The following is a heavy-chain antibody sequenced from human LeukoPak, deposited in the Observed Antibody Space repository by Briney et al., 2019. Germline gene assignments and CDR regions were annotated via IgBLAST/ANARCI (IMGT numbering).Heavy chain of an antibody. CDR2: MNPNSGNT. V-gene: IGHV1-8*01. Sequence: ASVKVSCKXSGYTFTSYDINWVRQATGQGLEWMGWMNPNSGNTGYAQKLQGRVTMTRNASLSTAYMELSSMRSEGTAVYYCARGLPQRGITIFGVVIEGYWFDPWGQGTLVTVSS. CDR1: GYTFTSYD. J-gene: IGHJ5*02. CDR3: ARGLPQRGITIFGVVIEGYWFDP. D-gene: IGHD3-3*01.